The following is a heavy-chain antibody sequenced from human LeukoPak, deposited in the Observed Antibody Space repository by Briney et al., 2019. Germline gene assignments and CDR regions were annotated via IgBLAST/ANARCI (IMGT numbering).Heavy chain of an antibody. CDR2: INPSGGST. D-gene: IGHD2-8*02. V-gene: IGHV1-46*01. CDR3: ARAALVEVSKSNYYYYYGMDV. J-gene: IGHJ6*02. Sequence: GASVKVSCKASGYTFTSYYMHWVRQAPGQGLEWMGIINPSGGSTSYAQKFQGRVTMTRDTSTSTVYMELSSLRSEDAAVYYCARAALVEVSKSNYYYYYGMDVWGQGTTVTVSS. CDR1: GYTFTSYY.